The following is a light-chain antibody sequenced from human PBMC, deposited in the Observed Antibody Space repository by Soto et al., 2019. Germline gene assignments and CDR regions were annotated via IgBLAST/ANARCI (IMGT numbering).Light chain of an antibody. CDR1: QSIGEW. Sequence: EILMTQSPSTLSASVGDRVTITCRASQSIGEWLAGYHQKPGKAPKVLLYDAARLQSGVPSRVSGSGSGTEFTITISSLQPDDFGTYYCQDYSASSWTFGQGTKV. J-gene: IGKJ1*01. CDR3: QDYSASSWT. CDR2: DAA. V-gene: IGKV1-5*01.